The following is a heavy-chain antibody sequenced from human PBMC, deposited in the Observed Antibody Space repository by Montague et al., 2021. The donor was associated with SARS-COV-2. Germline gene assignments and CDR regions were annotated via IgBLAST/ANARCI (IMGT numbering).Heavy chain of an antibody. D-gene: IGHD4-23*01. V-gene: IGHV3-43*02. Sequence: SLRLSCAASGFTFDDYVMHWVRQAPGKGVEWVSLSSGDGSKAYYADSVKGRFTIFRDNSKNSLSLQMKSLRTEDTGFYSCAKDTRKRRSSQYGGYFRGVDYHYYGMDVWGQGTTVTVSS. CDR1: GFTFDDYV. CDR3: AKDTRKRRSSQYGGYFRGVDYHYYGMDV. J-gene: IGHJ6*02. CDR2: SSGDGSKA.